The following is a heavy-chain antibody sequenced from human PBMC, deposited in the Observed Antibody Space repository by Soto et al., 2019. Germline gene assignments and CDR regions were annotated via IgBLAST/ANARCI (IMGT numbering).Heavy chain of an antibody. CDR3: ARHAAYSSGYYYGMDV. V-gene: IGHV5-51*01. CDR1: GYSFTSYW. J-gene: IGHJ6*02. CDR2: TYPGDSDT. Sequence: GEALKSSCEGSGYSFTSYWIGWVRQMPGKGLEWMGITYPGDSDTRYSPSFQGQVTISADKSISTAYLQWSSLKASDTAMYYCARHAAYSSGYYYGMDVWGQGTTVTVSS. D-gene: IGHD6-19*01.